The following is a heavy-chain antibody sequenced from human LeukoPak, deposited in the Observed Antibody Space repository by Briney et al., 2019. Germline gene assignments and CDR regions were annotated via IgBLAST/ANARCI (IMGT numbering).Heavy chain of an antibody. CDR1: GFTYSHNG. D-gene: IGHD1-26*01. J-gene: IGHJ3*02. V-gene: IGHV3-30*02. Sequence: GGSLRLSCVASGFTYSHNGMHWVRQAPGKGLEWVAFIQYDGNTIFYADSVKGRFTISRDNSKNTVYVQMNSLRAEDTAMYYCARELREHGVFDIWGQGTMVTVSS. CDR3: ARELREHGVFDI. CDR2: IQYDGNTI.